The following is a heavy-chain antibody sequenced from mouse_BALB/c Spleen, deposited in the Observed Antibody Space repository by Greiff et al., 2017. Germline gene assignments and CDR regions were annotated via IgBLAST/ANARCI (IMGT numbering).Heavy chain of an antibody. CDR3: ARDEGLYGSSPAWFAY. CDR2: IWGDGST. V-gene: IGHV2-6-7*01. J-gene: IGHJ3*01. CDR1: GFTFSSFG. Sequence: VKLVESGGGLVQPGGSRKLSCAASGFTFSSFGMHWVRQPPGKGLEWLGMIWGDGSTDYNSALKSRLSISKDNSKSQVFLKMNSLQTDDTARYYCARDEGLYGSSPAWFAYWGQGTLVTVSA. D-gene: IGHD1-1*01.